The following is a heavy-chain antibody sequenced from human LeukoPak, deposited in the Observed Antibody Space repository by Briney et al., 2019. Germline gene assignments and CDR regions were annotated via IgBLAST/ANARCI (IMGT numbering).Heavy chain of an antibody. CDR2: ISGSGGST. CDR1: GFTFSSYA. J-gene: IGHJ6*03. D-gene: IGHD3-10*01. V-gene: IGHV3-23*01. CDR3: ATFWGSGSYYYYYMDV. Sequence: GGSLRLSCAASGFTFSSYAMSWVHQAPGKGLEWVSAISGSGGSTYYADSVKGRFTISRDNSKNTLYLQMNSLRAEDTAVYYCATFWGSGSYYYYYMDVWGKGTTVTVSS.